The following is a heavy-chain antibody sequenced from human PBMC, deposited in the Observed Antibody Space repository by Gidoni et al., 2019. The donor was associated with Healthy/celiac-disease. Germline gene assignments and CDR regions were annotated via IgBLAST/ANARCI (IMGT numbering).Heavy chain of an antibody. V-gene: IGHV3-66*01. D-gene: IGHD4-17*01. Sequence: EVQLVESGGGLVQPGGSLRLSCAAAGSTVSSNYMSWVRQAPGKGLEWVSVIYSGGSTYYADSVKGRFTISRDNSKNTLYLQMNSLRAEDTAVYYCARDHTPGDYYWFDPWGQGTLVTVSS. J-gene: IGHJ5*02. CDR1: GSTVSSNY. CDR3: ARDHTPGDYYWFDP. CDR2: IYSGGST.